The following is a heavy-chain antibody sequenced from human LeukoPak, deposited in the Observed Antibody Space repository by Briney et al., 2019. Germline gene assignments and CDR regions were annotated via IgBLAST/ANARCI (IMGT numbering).Heavy chain of an antibody. Sequence: ASVKVSCKASGYTFAGYYMHWVRQAPGQGLEWMGWINPNSGGTNYAQKFQGWVTMTRDTSISTAYMELSRLRSDDTAVYYCARDSIDSSFDYWGQGTLVTVSS. CDR3: ARDSIDSSFDY. V-gene: IGHV1-2*04. J-gene: IGHJ4*02. CDR2: INPNSGGT. CDR1: GYTFAGYY. D-gene: IGHD2/OR15-2a*01.